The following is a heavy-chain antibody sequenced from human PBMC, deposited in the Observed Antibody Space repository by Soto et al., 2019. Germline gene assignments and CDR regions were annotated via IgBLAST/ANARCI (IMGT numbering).Heavy chain of an antibody. D-gene: IGHD3-10*01. CDR2: IYYSGSA. Sequence: QLQLQESGPGLVKPSETLSLTCTVSGGSISSSSYYWGWIRQPPGKGLEWIGNIYYSGSAHYNPSLKSRVTISVDMSENNFPLKLSSGTAADAAVYYCARRGVSGPVDFWVQGTLVTVSS. V-gene: IGHV4-39*02. CDR3: ARRGVSGPVDF. CDR1: GGSISSSSYY. J-gene: IGHJ4*02.